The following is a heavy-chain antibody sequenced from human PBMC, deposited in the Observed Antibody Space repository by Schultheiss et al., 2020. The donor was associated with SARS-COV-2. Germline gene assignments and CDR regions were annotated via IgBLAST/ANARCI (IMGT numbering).Heavy chain of an antibody. J-gene: IGHJ4*02. CDR1: GYTFTSYD. Sequence: ASVKVSCKASGYTFTSYDINWVRQATGQGLEWMGWMNPNSGNAGYAQKFLGRVTMTRNTAISTAYMVLTSLTSADTAVYYCARGVGILDYWGQGTLVTVSS. D-gene: IGHD1-14*01. V-gene: IGHV1-8*01. CDR2: MNPNSGNA. CDR3: ARGVGILDY.